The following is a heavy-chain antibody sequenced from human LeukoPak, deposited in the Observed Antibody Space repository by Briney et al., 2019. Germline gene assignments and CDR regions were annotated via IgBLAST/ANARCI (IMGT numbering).Heavy chain of an antibody. J-gene: IGHJ4*02. CDR2: ISGSGGST. D-gene: IGHD2-8*01. CDR3: AKDLVIPENIVLMVYATSFDY. V-gene: IGHV3-23*01. CDR1: GFTFSSYA. Sequence: PGGSLRLSCAASGFTFSSYAMSWVRQAPGKGLEWVSAISGSGGSTYYADSVKGRITISRDNSKNTLYLQMNSLRAEDTAVYYCAKDLVIPENIVLMVYATSFDYWGQGTLVTVSS.